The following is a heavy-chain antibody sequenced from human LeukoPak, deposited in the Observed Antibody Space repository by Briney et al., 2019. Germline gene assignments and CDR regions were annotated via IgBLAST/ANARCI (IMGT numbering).Heavy chain of an antibody. V-gene: IGHV5-51*01. CDR3: ARRGVGATIHWFDP. J-gene: IGHJ5*02. CDR1: GYSFTSYW. Sequence: GAALQISCEGSGYSFTSYWIGWVRQVPGKGLEWRGIIYPGDSDTRYSPSFQGQVTISADKSISTAYLQWSSLKASDTAMYYCARRGVGATIHWFDPWGQGTLVTVSS. CDR2: IYPGDSDT. D-gene: IGHD1-26*01.